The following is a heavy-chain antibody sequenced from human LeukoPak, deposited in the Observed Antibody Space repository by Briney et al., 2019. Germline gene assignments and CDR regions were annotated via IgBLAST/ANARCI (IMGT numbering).Heavy chain of an antibody. CDR2: ISDDGLNT. Sequence: GTSLRLSCSTSGFTFNSHGFHWVRQAPGKGLEWVAAISDDGLNTFYIDSVKGRFTISRDDSKNAVSLQMTSLRSEDTAMYYCARRHLRGNTLRGGHHLDPWGLGTLVAVSS. D-gene: IGHD1-14*01. CDR3: ARRHLRGNTLRGGHHLDP. J-gene: IGHJ5*02. CDR1: GFTFNSHG. V-gene: IGHV3-30*03.